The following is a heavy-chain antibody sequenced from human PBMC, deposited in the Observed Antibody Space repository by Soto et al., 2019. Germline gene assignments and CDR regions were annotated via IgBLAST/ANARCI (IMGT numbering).Heavy chain of an antibody. Sequence: SVKVSCKASGGTFSSYAISWVRQAPGQGLEWMGGIIPIFGTANYAQKFQGRVTITADESTSTAYMELSSLRSEDTAVYYCARDEGSGSYYNQFDYWGQGTLVSVSS. V-gene: IGHV1-69*13. CDR3: ARDEGSGSYYNQFDY. CDR1: GGTFSSYA. CDR2: IIPIFGTA. J-gene: IGHJ4*02. D-gene: IGHD3-10*01.